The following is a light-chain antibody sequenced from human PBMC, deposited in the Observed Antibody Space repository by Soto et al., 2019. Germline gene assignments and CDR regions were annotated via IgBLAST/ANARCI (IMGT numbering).Light chain of an antibody. J-gene: IGKJ4*01. CDR1: QGIRSA. Sequence: AIQLTQSPSSLSSSVGDRGTLTWRASQGIRSAVAWYQQKPGKAPKLLSYDASSLERGVPSRFRGSGAGTDFTLTISSLQPEDFATYYCQQANRFPPGFGGGTKVDIK. V-gene: IGKV1-13*02. CDR3: QQANRFPPG. CDR2: DAS.